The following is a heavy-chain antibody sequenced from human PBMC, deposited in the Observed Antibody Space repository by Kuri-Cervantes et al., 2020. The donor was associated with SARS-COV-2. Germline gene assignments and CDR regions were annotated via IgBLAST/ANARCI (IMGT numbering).Heavy chain of an antibody. CDR2: ISSDGGNK. D-gene: IGHD3-22*01. J-gene: IGHJ2*01. V-gene: IGHV3-30-3*01. Sequence: GESLKISCEVSGFTFSSHAMHWVRQAPGKGLEWVAVISSDGGNKYYADSVRGRFTISRDNSKNTLYLRSNTLRAEDTAVYHCAREYVYDTTGYFYWYFDLWGRGTLVTVSS. CDR3: AREYVYDTTGYFYWYFDL. CDR1: GFTFSSHA.